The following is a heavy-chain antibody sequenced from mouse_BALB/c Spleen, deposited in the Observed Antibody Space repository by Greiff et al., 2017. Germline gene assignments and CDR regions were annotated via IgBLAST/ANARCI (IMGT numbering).Heavy chain of an antibody. Sequence: EVHLVESGGGLVKPGGSLKLSCAASGFTFSSYAMSWVRQTPEKRLEWVATISSGGSYTYYPDSVKGRFTISRDNAKNTLYLQMSSLRSEDTAMYYCARHYAYWGQGTLVTVSA. CDR3: ARHYAY. V-gene: IGHV5-9-3*01. J-gene: IGHJ3*01. CDR1: GFTFSSYA. CDR2: ISSGGSYT.